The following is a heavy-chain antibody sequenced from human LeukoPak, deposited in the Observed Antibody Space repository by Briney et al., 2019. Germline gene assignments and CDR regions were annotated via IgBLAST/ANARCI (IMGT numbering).Heavy chain of an antibody. D-gene: IGHD3-3*01. CDR2: TYYRSKWYN. Sequence: SQTLSLTCAISGDSVSSNSAALNWIRQSPSRGLEWLGRTYYRSKWYNDYAVSVKSRITINPDTSKNQFSLQLNSVTPEDTAVYYCARDNTIFGVVYITPNAFDIWGQGTMVTVSS. CDR1: GDSVSSNSAA. J-gene: IGHJ3*02. V-gene: IGHV6-1*01. CDR3: ARDNTIFGVVYITPNAFDI.